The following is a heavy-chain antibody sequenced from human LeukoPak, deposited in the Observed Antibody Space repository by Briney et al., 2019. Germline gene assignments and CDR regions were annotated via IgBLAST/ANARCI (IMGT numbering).Heavy chain of an antibody. CDR1: GGTFSSYA. CDR3: ARGYYSDVLRYFDWLLYYYYYGMDV. D-gene: IGHD3-9*01. J-gene: IGHJ6*02. CDR2: IIPIFGTA. V-gene: IGHV1-69*13. Sequence: GASVKVSCKASGGTFSSYAISWVRQAPGQGLEWMGGIIPIFGTANYAQKFQGRVTITADESTSTAYMELSSLRSEDTAVYYCARGYYSDVLRYFDWLLYYYYYGMDVWGQGTTVTVSS.